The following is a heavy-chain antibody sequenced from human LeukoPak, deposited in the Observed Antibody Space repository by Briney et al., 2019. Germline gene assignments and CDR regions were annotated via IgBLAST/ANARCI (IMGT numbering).Heavy chain of an antibody. V-gene: IGHV1-2*06. CDR2: INPNSGGT. CDR1: GGTFSSYA. CDR3: AREVIAAAGRLFDY. J-gene: IGHJ4*02. D-gene: IGHD6-13*01. Sequence: VASVRVSCKASGGTFSSYAISWVRQAPGQGLEWMGRINPNSGGTNYAQKFQGRVTMTRDTSISIAYMELSSLTSDDTAVYYCAREVIAAAGRLFDYWAQGTLVTVSS.